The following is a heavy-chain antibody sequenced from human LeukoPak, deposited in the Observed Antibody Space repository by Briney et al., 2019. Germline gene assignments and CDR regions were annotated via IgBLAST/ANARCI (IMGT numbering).Heavy chain of an antibody. Sequence: GGSLRLSCAASGLTVSSNCMSWVRQAPGKGLEWVSFIYSGGNTYYADSVKGRFTISRDNAKNSLYLQMNSLRAEDTAVYYCARGGDSSYGLFDYWGQGTLVTVSS. CDR1: GLTVSSNC. CDR2: IYSGGNT. D-gene: IGHD6-13*01. CDR3: ARGGDSSYGLFDY. J-gene: IGHJ4*02. V-gene: IGHV3-53*01.